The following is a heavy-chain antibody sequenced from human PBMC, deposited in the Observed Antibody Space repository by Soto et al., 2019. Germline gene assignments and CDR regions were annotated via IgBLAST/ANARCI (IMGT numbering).Heavy chain of an antibody. Sequence: SETLSLTCTVSGGSISSYCWSWIRQPPGKGLEWIGYIYYSGSTNYNPSLKSRVTISVDTSKNQFSLKLSSVTAADTAVYYCAMGGYYYGMDVWGQGTTVTVSS. V-gene: IGHV4-59*01. J-gene: IGHJ6*02. CDR3: AMGGYYYGMDV. CDR1: GGSISSYC. CDR2: IYYSGST. D-gene: IGHD1-26*01.